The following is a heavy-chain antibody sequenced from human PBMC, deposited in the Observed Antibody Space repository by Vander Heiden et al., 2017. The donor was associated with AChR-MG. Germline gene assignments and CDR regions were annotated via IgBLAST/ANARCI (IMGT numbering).Heavy chain of an antibody. J-gene: IGHJ6*02. Sequence: QVQLVQSGAEVKKPGASVKVSCKVSGYTLTAFSMHWVRQAPGKGLEWMGGFDPEDGETIYAQKFQGRVTMTEDTSTDTAYMELSSLRSEDTAVYYCATGTTVTRFHYYYYGMDVWGQGTTVTVSS. V-gene: IGHV1-24*01. CDR2: FDPEDGET. D-gene: IGHD4-17*01. CDR1: GYTLTAFS. CDR3: ATGTTVTRFHYYYYGMDV.